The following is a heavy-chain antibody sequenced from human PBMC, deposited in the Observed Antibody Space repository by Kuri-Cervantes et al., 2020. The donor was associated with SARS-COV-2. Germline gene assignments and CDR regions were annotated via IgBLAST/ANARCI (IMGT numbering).Heavy chain of an antibody. Sequence: LSLTCAASGFTFSSYGMHWVRQAPGKGLEWVAVISYDGSNKYYADSVKGRFTISRDNSKNTLYLQMNSLRAEDTAVYYCARQMTSSITIFGVVITRNWFDPWGQGTLVTVSS. J-gene: IGHJ5*02. V-gene: IGHV3-30*03. CDR1: GFTFSSYG. CDR2: ISYDGSNK. CDR3: ARQMTSSITIFGVVITRNWFDP. D-gene: IGHD3-3*01.